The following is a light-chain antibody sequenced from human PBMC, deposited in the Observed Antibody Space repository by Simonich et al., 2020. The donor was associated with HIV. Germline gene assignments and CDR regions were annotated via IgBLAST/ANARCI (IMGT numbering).Light chain of an antibody. Sequence: DVVMTQSPLSLPVTLGQPSSISCRSSQALVHSDGNTYFHWFQQRPGQSPRRLIFKVSTRDSGVPDRFSGSGSGTDFTLKISRVEAEDVGVYYCMQGTHWPRTFGQGTKVEIK. V-gene: IGKV2-30*02. J-gene: IGKJ1*01. CDR3: MQGTHWPRT. CDR1: QALVHSDGNTY. CDR2: KVS.